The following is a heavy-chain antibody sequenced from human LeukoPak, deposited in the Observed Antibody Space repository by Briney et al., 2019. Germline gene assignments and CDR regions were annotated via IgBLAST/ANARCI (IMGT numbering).Heavy chain of an antibody. D-gene: IGHD3-10*01. Sequence: PGGSLRLSCAASGFTFSSYAMHWVRQAPGKGLEWVAVISSDGSNAYYADSVKGRFTMSRDNSKNTLFVQMNSLRAEDTAVYYCAKDLSGRKGPFDYWGQGTLVTVSS. J-gene: IGHJ4*02. V-gene: IGHV3-30*04. CDR3: AKDLSGRKGPFDY. CDR2: ISSDGSNA. CDR1: GFTFSSYA.